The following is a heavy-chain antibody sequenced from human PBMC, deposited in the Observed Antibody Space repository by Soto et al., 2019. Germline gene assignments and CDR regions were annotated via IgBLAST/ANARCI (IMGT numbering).Heavy chain of an antibody. J-gene: IGHJ4*02. CDR3: AKWYCSGGSCYPTFDS. D-gene: IGHD2-15*01. Sequence: GGSLRLSCAGAGLNLKNYGMGWVRPAPGNGLEWVSGISGSGGSTYYTDSVKGRFTMSRDNSKNTLYLQMNSLRAEDTAVYYCAKWYCSGGSCYPTFDSWGQGTRVTVSA. CDR2: ISGSGGST. V-gene: IGHV3-23*01. CDR1: GLNLKNYG.